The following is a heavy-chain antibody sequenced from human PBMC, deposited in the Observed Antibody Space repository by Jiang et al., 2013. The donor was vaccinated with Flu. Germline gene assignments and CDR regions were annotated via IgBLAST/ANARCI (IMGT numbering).Heavy chain of an antibody. D-gene: IGHD3-10*01. CDR1: GDSVSSNSAA. CDR2: TYYRSKWYN. V-gene: IGHV6-1*01. CDR3: ARDGAPMVRGVIIPRNDWFDP. J-gene: IGHJ5*02. Sequence: QTLSLTCAISGDSVSSNSAAWNWIRQSPSRGLEWLGRTYYRSKWYNDYAVSVKSRITINPDTSKNQFSLQLNSVTPEDTAVYYCARDGAPMVRGVIIPRNDWFDPWGQGTLVTVSS.